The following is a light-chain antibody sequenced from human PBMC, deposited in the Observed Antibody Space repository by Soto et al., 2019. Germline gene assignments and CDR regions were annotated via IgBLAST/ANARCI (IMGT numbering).Light chain of an antibody. Sequence: DIQMTQSPSSLSASVGDRVTITCRASQGISDWLAWYQQKPEKAPKSLVYAASSLHSGVPSRFSGSGSGTDFTLTISNLQPEDSATYYCQQYDTYPLTFGGGTKVEIK. V-gene: IGKV1D-16*01. J-gene: IGKJ4*01. CDR3: QQYDTYPLT. CDR1: QGISDW. CDR2: AAS.